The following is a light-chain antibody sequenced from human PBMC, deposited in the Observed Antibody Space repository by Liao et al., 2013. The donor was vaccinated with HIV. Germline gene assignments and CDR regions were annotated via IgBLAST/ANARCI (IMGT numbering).Light chain of an antibody. CDR1: ALTKQY. V-gene: IGLV3-25*02. Sequence: SYELTQPPSVSVSPGQTARITCSGEALTKQYAYWYQQKPGQAPVLVIYKDSERPSGIPERFSGSNSGNTATLTISGTQAMDEADYYCQTWDSSTVVFGGGTKLTVL. CDR2: KDS. J-gene: IGLJ2*01. CDR3: QTWDSSTVV.